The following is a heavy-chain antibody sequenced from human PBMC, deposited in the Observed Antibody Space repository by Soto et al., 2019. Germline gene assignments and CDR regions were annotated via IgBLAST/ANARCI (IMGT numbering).Heavy chain of an antibody. Sequence: QVQLVQSGGEVRTPGASVKVSCKASGYTFTSYGVSWVRQAPGQGLEWMGWIRAYTGYTNYAQKFQGRVTITTDTSTSTAYMELRSLISDDTAVYYCARASDGYRSGWYVGYFDYWGQGTLVTVSS. J-gene: IGHJ4*02. CDR3: ARASDGYRSGWYVGYFDY. D-gene: IGHD6-19*01. CDR2: IRAYTGYT. CDR1: GYTFTSYG. V-gene: IGHV1-18*04.